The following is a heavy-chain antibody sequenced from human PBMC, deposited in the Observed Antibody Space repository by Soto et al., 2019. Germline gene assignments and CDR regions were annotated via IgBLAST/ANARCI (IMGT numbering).Heavy chain of an antibody. CDR3: ARNDYGDYYYYYYYYMGV. Sequence: QVQLQQWGAGLLKPSETLSLTCAVYGGSFSGYYWSWIRQPPGKGLEWIGEINHSGSTNYNPSLKSRVTISVDTSKNQFSLKLSSVTAADTAVYYCARNDYGDYYYYYYYYMGVWGKGTTVTVSS. CDR1: GGSFSGYY. J-gene: IGHJ6*03. CDR2: INHSGST. D-gene: IGHD4-17*01. V-gene: IGHV4-34*01.